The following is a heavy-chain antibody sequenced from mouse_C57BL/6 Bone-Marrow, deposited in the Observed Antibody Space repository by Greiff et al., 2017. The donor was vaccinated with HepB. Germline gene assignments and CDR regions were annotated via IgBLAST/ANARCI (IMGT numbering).Heavy chain of an antibody. Sequence: EVQLQQSGPVLVKPGASVKMSCKASGYTFTDYYMNWVKQSHGKSLEWIGVINPYNGGTSYNQKFKGKATLTVDKSSSTAYMKLNSLTSEDSAVYSCARSYYYGRSPGPYFDYWGQGTTLTVSS. CDR1: GYTFTDYY. CDR2: INPYNGGT. J-gene: IGHJ2*01. D-gene: IGHD1-1*01. V-gene: IGHV1-19*01. CDR3: ARSYYYGRSPGPYFDY.